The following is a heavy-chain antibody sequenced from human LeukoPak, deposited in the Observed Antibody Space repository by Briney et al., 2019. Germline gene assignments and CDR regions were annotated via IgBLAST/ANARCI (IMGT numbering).Heavy chain of an antibody. CDR1: GYTFTSYG. CDR2: ISAYNGNT. V-gene: IGHV1-18*01. D-gene: IGHD4-17*01. Sequence: ASVKVSCKASGYTFTSYGISWVRQAPGQGLEWMGWISAYNGNTNYAQKLQGRVTMTTDTSTSTAYMELGSLRSDDTAVYYCARGPPDYGDYQFYFDYWGQGTLVTVSS. CDR3: ARGPPDYGDYQFYFDY. J-gene: IGHJ4*02.